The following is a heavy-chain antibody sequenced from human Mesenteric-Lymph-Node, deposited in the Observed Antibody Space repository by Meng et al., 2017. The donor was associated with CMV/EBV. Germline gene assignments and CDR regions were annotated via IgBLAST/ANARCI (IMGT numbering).Heavy chain of an antibody. CDR2: IRSKANSYAT. CDR3: TRLVSKAVAGTGGY. Sequence: GESLKISCAASGFTVSSNYMSWVRQAPGKGLEWVGRIRSKANSYATAYAASVKGRFTISRDDSKNTAYLQMNSLKTEDTAVYYCTRLVSKAVAGTGGYWGQGTLVTVSS. J-gene: IGHJ4*02. CDR1: GFTVSSNY. D-gene: IGHD6-19*01. V-gene: IGHV3-73*01.